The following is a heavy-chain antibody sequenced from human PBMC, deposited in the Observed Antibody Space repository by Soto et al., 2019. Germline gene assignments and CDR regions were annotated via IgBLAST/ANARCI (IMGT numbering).Heavy chain of an antibody. Sequence: QVHLVQSGAEVKRPGASVKVSCKASGYPFNDNHIHWIRQAPGQGLEWMGWLNPCNGATKYASKFQGWVTLTRDTSITTSYMELNGLKSDDTAIYYCATARRGTVSLLADWGQGTLVTVSS. CDR1: GYPFNDNH. J-gene: IGHJ1*01. V-gene: IGHV1-2*04. D-gene: IGHD4-4*01. CDR3: ATARRGTVSLLAD. CDR2: LNPCNGAT.